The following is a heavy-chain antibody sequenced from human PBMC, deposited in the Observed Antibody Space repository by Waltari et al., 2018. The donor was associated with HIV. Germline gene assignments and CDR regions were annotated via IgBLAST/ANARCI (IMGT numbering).Heavy chain of an antibody. CDR3: ATIGYCSSTSCYTSYYYYGMDG. V-gene: IGHV4-39*01. CDR2: IYSGGTT. Sequence: QLQLQESGPGLVKPSETLSLTCTVSGGSISSSSYYWGWIRPPPGKGMEWIVSIYSGGTTYHNPSLKSRVTISVDTSKNQLSLKLRSGTAADTAVYYCATIGYCSSTSCYTSYYYYGMDGWGQGTTVTVSS. CDR1: GGSISSSSYY. J-gene: IGHJ6*02. D-gene: IGHD2-2*02.